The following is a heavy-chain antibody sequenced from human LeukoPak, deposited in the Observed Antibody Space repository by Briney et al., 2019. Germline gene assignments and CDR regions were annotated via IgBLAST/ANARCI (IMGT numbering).Heavy chain of an antibody. D-gene: IGHD6-6*01. Sequence: GASVKVSCKASGGTFSSYAISWVRQAPGQGLEWMGGIIPIFGTANYAQKFQGRVTITADNSTSTAYMEVSSLRSEDTAVYYCGRPGSPLGSSRRNKDAFDIWGQGTMVTVSS. V-gene: IGHV1-69*06. CDR2: IIPIFGTA. J-gene: IGHJ3*02. CDR1: GGTFSSYA. CDR3: GRPGSPLGSSRRNKDAFDI.